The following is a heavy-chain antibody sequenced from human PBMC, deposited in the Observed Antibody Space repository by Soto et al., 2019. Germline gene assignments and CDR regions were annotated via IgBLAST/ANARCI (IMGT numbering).Heavy chain of an antibody. CDR1: GGSFSGYY. Sequence: QVQLQQWGAGLLKPSETLSLTCAVYGGSFSGYYWSGIRQPPGKGLQWIGKINHGARTNSTPSLKSRVTISVDTCKNQFSLKLSSVTAADTAVYYCARGKYYYGSGSYYGQYYFDYWGQGTLVTVSS. CDR2: INHGART. J-gene: IGHJ4*02. CDR3: ARGKYYYGSGSYYGQYYFDY. V-gene: IGHV4-34*01. D-gene: IGHD3-10*01.